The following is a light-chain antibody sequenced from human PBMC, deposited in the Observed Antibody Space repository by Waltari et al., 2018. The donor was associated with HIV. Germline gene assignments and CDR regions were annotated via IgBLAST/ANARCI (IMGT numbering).Light chain of an antibody. J-gene: IGLJ1*01. CDR3: SSRDTTGKFWV. CDR1: ILRVYY. Sequence: SSELTQDPFVSVAPGQTARLTCQGDILRVYYASWYQQRPGQAPRLVSYGSNNRPSGIPDRFSGSTSGNTMSLTITATQAEDEGDFFCSSRDTTGKFWVFGSGT. CDR2: GSN. V-gene: IGLV3-19*01.